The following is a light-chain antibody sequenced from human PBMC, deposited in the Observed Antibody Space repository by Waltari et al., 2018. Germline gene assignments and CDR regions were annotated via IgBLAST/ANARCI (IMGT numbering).Light chain of an antibody. CDR2: RNN. V-gene: IGLV1-47*01. Sequence: QSVLTQPPSASGTPGQRVTISCSGRSSTIGSYYVYWYQQLSGTAPKLLIYRNNERPSGVPDRFSGSKSGTSASLAITGLRSEDEAHYYCATWDDSLTGWVFGGGTKLAVL. CDR3: ATWDDSLTGWV. J-gene: IGLJ3*02. CDR1: SSTIGSYY.